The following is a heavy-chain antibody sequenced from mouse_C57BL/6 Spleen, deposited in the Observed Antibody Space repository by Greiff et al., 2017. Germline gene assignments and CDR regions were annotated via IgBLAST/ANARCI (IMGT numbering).Heavy chain of an antibody. V-gene: IGHV5-4*01. CDR2: ISDGGSYT. Sequence: EVKLVESGGGLVKPGGSLKLSCAASGFTFSSYAMSWVRQTPEKRLEWVATISDGGSYTYYPDNVKGRFTISRDNAKNNLYLQMSHLKSEDTAMYYCAIDHYGSSPLGYFDVWGTGTTVTVSS. J-gene: IGHJ1*03. CDR1: GFTFSSYA. D-gene: IGHD1-1*01. CDR3: AIDHYGSSPLGYFDV.